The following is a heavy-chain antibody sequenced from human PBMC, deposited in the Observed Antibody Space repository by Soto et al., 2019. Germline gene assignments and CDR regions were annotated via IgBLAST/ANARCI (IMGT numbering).Heavy chain of an antibody. CDR3: ATFVWGSGYDLPSP. V-gene: IGHV1-24*01. J-gene: IGHJ5*02. D-gene: IGHD5-12*01. Sequence: GASVKVSCKVSGYTLTELPMHWVRQAPGKGLEWMGGFDPEDGETIYAQKFQGRVTMTEDTSTDTAYMELSSLRSEDTAVYYCATFVWGSGYDLPSPWGQGTLVTVSS. CDR2: FDPEDGET. CDR1: GYTLTELP.